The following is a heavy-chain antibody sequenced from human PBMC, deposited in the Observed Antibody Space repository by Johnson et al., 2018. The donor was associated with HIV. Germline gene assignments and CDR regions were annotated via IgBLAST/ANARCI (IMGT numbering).Heavy chain of an antibody. CDR3: ARDLGPSSIAARLI. D-gene: IGHD6-6*01. Sequence: VQLMESGGGVVQPGRSLRLSCAASGFTFDDYGMNWVRQAPGKGLELVAEINEDGSDKYYVDSVKGGFTISREKAKNSFYLQMNSLRAEDTAVYYCARDLGPSSIAARLIWGQGTMVTVSS. CDR2: INEDGSDK. V-gene: IGHV3-7*05. CDR1: GFTFDDYG. J-gene: IGHJ3*02.